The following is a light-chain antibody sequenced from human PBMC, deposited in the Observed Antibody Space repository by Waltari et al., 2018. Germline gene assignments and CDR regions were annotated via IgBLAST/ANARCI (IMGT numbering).Light chain of an antibody. V-gene: IGLV1-47*01. J-gene: IGLJ2*01. CDR3: ATWDDRLTAV. CDR2: GNN. Sequence: QSILTQPPSASVTPGRTVTISCSGSNSNAGANSVFWYQQLPGTAPKLLIFGNNQRPSGVPDRFSGSKSGTSASLAIRGLRSEDEADYYCATWDDRLTAVFGGGTKLTVL. CDR1: NSNAGANS.